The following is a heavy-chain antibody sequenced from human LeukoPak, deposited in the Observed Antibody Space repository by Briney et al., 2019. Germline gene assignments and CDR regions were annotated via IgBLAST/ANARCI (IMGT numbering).Heavy chain of an antibody. V-gene: IGHV4-39*01. J-gene: IGHJ5*02. Sequence: GSLRLSCAASGFTFSSYSMNWVRQPPGKGLEWIGSIYYSGSTYYNPSLKSRVTISVDTSKNQFSLKLSSVTAADTAVYYCASMTADWFDPWGQGTLVTVSS. CDR3: ASMTADWFDP. CDR2: IYYSGST. D-gene: IGHD2-2*01. CDR1: GFTFSSYSMN.